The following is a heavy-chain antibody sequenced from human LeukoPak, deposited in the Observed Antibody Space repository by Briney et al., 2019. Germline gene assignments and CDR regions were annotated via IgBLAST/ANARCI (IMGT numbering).Heavy chain of an antibody. CDR1: GYTFTSYY. CDR3: ARELDYYDSSGYPGY. Sequence: ASAKVSCKASGYTFTSYYMHWVRQAPGQGLEWMGIINPSGGSTSYAQKFQGRVTMTRDTSTSTVYMELSSLRSEDTAVYYCARELDYYDSSGYPGYWGQGTLVTVSS. J-gene: IGHJ4*02. CDR2: INPSGGST. V-gene: IGHV1-46*01. D-gene: IGHD3-22*01.